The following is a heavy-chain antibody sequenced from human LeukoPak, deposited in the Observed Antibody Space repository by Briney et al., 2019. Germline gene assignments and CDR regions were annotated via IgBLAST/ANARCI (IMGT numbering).Heavy chain of an antibody. CDR1: GFTFSDYY. J-gene: IGHJ4*02. Sequence: GGSLRLSCAASGFTFSDYYMSWFRQAPGKGLEWLSYISGDNGSIYYADSVRGRFTISRDKAKNSLYLQVNSLRGEDTAVYYCVRAYSRGYSDDFGYWGQGTLVTVSS. CDR3: VRAYSRGYSDDFGY. D-gene: IGHD6-25*01. V-gene: IGHV3-11*01. CDR2: ISGDNGSI.